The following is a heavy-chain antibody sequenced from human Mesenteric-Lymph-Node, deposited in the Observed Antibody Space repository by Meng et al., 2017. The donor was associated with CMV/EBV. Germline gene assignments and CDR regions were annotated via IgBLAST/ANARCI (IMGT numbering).Heavy chain of an antibody. D-gene: IGHD4-11*01. Sequence: GGSLRLSCAASGFTFSGYSMNWVRQAPGKGLEWVSSISSSSSYIYYADSVKGRFTISRDNAKNSLYLQMNSLRAEDTAVYYCARDLEVRPNYFDYWGQGTLVTVSS. V-gene: IGHV3-21*01. CDR1: GFTFSGYS. CDR2: ISSSSSYI. CDR3: ARDLEVRPNYFDY. J-gene: IGHJ4*02.